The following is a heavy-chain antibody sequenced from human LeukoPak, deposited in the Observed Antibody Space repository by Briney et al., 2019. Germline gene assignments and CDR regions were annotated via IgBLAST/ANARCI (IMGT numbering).Heavy chain of an antibody. J-gene: IGHJ4*02. CDR3: AKRIQSAMATGY. D-gene: IGHD5-18*01. CDR1: GFTFSSYA. CDR2: INGSGGST. Sequence: GGSLRLSCVVSGFTFSSYAMSWVRQAPGKGLEWVSDINGSGGSTYYADSVKGRFTISTDNSKNTLYLQMNGLRAEDTAVYYCAKRIQSAMATGYWGQGTLVTVSS. V-gene: IGHV3-23*01.